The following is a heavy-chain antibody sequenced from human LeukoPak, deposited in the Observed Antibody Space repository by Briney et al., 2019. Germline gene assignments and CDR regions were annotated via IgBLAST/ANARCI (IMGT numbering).Heavy chain of an antibody. CDR2: INPKIGDA. CDR3: VGGIQSVAP. J-gene: IGHJ5*02. CDR1: GYTVTAYY. Sequence: ASVKVCCKASGYTVTAYYIHWVRQAPGQGVGWMGRINPKIGDADYAQKFPDRVTMPRQKSMSAAYMEISRLTYEDRARYYCVGGIQSVAPSGQGTLVTVSS. V-gene: IGHV1-2*06.